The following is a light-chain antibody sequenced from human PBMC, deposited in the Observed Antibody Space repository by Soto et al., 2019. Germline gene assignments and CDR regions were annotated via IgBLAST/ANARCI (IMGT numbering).Light chain of an antibody. CDR2: FAS. CDR1: QDIGSH. Sequence: DIQVTPSPSSLSASLGDRVTIICLASQDIGSHLAWYQQKPEKAPKSLIYFASTLQSGVPSRFSASGSGTDFTLTISSLQPEDFATYYCQQFRSCPITFGQGTRLEI. J-gene: IGKJ5*01. CDR3: QQFRSCPIT. V-gene: IGKV1D-16*01.